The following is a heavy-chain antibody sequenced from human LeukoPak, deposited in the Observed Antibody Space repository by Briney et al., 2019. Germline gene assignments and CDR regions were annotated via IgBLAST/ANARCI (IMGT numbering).Heavy chain of an antibody. V-gene: IGHV4-59*08. Sequence: PSETLSLTCSVSGGSISGYYWSWVRQPPGKGLEWVGYIAYSGGTFYNPSLKSRVTISVDTPKNQFSLRLSPVTAADTAVYYCLRHTAATTLDYWGQGTLVTVSS. CDR1: GGSISGYY. D-gene: IGHD1-1*01. CDR3: LRHTAATTLDY. CDR2: IAYSGGT. J-gene: IGHJ4*02.